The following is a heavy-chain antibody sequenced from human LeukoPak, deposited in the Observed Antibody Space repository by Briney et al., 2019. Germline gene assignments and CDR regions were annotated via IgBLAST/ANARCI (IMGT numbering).Heavy chain of an antibody. CDR3: SSSTGRTTNFGY. Sequence: GGSLRLSCVASGFTFSNYSMNWVRQAPGKGLEWVSYIRLRSNTIYYAESVKGRFTTSRDNAKNSLYLQMNSLRAEDTAVYYCSSSTGRTTNFGYWGQGTLVTVSS. D-gene: IGHD1-7*01. CDR1: GFTFSNYS. J-gene: IGHJ4*02. CDR2: IRLRSNTI. V-gene: IGHV3-48*04.